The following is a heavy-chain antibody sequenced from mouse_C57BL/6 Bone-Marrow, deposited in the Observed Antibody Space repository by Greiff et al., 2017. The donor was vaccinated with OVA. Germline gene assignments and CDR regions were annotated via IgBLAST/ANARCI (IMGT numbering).Heavy chain of an antibody. CDR3: ANLTGSY. Sequence: EVQLQQSGAELVKPGASVKLSCTASGFNITDYYMHWVKQRTEQGLEWIGRIAPEDGETKYAPKFQGKATITADTSSNTAYRQLSSLTSEDTAVYYCANLTGSYWGQGTLVTVSA. V-gene: IGHV14-2*01. D-gene: IGHD4-1*01. J-gene: IGHJ3*01. CDR1: GFNITDYY. CDR2: IAPEDGET.